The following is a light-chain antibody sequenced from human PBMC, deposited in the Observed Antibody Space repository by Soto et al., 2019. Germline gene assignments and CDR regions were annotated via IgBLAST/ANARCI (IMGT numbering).Light chain of an antibody. Sequence: QSALTQPPSASGSPGQSVTISCTGSSSDVGANNYVSWYQQHPGKAPKLMIYEVSKRPSGVPDRFSGSKSGNTASLTVSGLQAEDEADYYFSSFAGSKVFGGGTKLTVL. CDR1: SSDVGANNY. J-gene: IGLJ2*01. CDR2: EVS. V-gene: IGLV2-8*01. CDR3: SSFAGSKV.